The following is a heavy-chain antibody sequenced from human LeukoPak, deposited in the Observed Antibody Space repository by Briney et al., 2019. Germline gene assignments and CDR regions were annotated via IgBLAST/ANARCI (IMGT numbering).Heavy chain of an antibody. Sequence: GTSLRLSCAASGFTFSSYSMNWVRQAPGKGLVWVSRILSDGITTTYADSVKGRFTISRDNAKDTLYLQMNSLRAEDTAVYYCARGPHYDFWGQGTLVTVSS. CDR2: ILSDGITT. CDR3: ARGPHYDF. V-gene: IGHV3-74*01. J-gene: IGHJ4*02. CDR1: GFTFSSYS.